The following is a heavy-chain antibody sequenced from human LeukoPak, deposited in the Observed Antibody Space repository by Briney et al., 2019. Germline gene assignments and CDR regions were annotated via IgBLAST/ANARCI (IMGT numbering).Heavy chain of an antibody. D-gene: IGHD3-16*02. CDR1: GFTFSSYA. Sequence: GGSLRLSCAASGFTFSSYAMSWVRQAPGKGLEWVGFIRSKSYGGATEYAASLKGGFTISRDDSKSIAYLQMNSLKTEDTAVYYCTRGVINFYYFDYWGQGTLVTVSS. CDR2: IRSKSYGGAT. V-gene: IGHV3-49*04. CDR3: TRGVINFYYFDY. J-gene: IGHJ4*02.